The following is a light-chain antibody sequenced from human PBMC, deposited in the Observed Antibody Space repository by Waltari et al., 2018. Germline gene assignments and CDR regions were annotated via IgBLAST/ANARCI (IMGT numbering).Light chain of an antibody. CDR1: QSVSNY. CDR3: QQTYSVLYT. Sequence: DIQMTQSPSSLSASVGDSITITCRASQSVSNYLNWYQQKPGKPPKLLIFGSSSLQSAVPSRFSGGGSGTDFTLTISSLQPEDFATYYCQQTYSVLYTFGQGTKLQI. V-gene: IGKV1-39*01. J-gene: IGKJ2*01. CDR2: GSS.